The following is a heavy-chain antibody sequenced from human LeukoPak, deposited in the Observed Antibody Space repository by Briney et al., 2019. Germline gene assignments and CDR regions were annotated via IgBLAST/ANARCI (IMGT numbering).Heavy chain of an antibody. J-gene: IGHJ4*02. CDR2: LYSDGTT. Sequence: GGSLRLSCAASGLSVSSNYMSWVRQAPGKGPEWVSVLYSDGTTYYADSVKGRFTISRDNSKNTLYLQMNSLRAEDTAVYYCVRGMGVSMLYYFDYWGQGTLVTVSS. D-gene: IGHD3-10*01. V-gene: IGHV3-66*02. CDR1: GLSVSSNY. CDR3: VRGMGVSMLYYFDY.